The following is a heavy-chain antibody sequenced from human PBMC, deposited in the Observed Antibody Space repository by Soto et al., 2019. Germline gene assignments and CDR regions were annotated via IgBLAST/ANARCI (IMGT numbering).Heavy chain of an antibody. V-gene: IGHV1-18*04. J-gene: IGHJ3*02. CDR3: ERDRYYYYRSCYSYVGDAFDI. D-gene: IGHD3-22*01. CDR2: ISAYNGNT. Sequence: QVQLVQSGAEVKKPGASVKVSCKASGYTFTSYGISWVRQAPGQGLEWMGWISAYNGNTNYAQKLQGRVTITTDTSTSTGYMELMSMRSDDTAVYYCERDRYYYYRSCYSYVGDAFDILGQGTTGTVS. CDR1: GYTFTSYG.